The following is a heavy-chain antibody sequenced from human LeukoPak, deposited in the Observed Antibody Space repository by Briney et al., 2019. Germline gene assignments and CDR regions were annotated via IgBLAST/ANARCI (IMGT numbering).Heavy chain of an antibody. D-gene: IGHD3-3*01. CDR2: ISGSGGST. J-gene: IGHJ6*02. CDR1: GSTFSSYA. V-gene: IGHV3-23*01. CDR3: AKDEIHYDFWSGYPDV. Sequence: PGGSLRLSCAASGSTFSSYAMSWVRQAPGKGLEWVSAISGSGGSTYYADSVKGRFTISRDNSKNTLYLQMNSLRAEDTAVYYCAKDEIHYDFWSGYPDVWGQGTTVTVSS.